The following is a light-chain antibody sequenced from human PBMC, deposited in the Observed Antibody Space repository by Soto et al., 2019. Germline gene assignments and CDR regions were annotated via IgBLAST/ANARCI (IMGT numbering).Light chain of an antibody. V-gene: IGKV3-15*01. CDR1: QSVSSN. J-gene: IGKJ5*01. CDR2: GAS. CDR3: QQYNSWPPIT. Sequence: EIVMTQSPATLSVSSGERATLSCRASQSVSSNLAWYQQKPGQAPRLLIYGASTRATGIPARFSGSGSGTEFTLTISSLQSEDFVVYYCQQYNSWPPITFGQGTRLEIK.